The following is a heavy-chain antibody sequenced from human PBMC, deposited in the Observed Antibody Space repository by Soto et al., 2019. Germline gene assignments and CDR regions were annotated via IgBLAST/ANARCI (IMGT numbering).Heavy chain of an antibody. V-gene: IGHV4-34*01. D-gene: IGHD3-16*01. CDR3: VRIRYQLPSSVLWLDP. CDR2: INHVGGT. CDR1: GGFLSESY. Sequence: SETLSLTCAVYGGFLSESYWTWIRQPPGKGLGWIGEINHVGGTNYNPSLKSRVTMSVDTSQNQFSLRLISVTAADTAMYFCVRIRYQLPSSVLWLDPWGQGTPVTVSS. J-gene: IGHJ5*02.